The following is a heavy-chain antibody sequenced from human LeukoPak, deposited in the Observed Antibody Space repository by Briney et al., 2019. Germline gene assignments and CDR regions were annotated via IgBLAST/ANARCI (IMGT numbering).Heavy chain of an antibody. CDR2: ISSSSSYI. V-gene: IGHV3-21*01. CDR3: ARDFWEGATPLGY. D-gene: IGHD1-26*01. CDR1: GFTFSSYS. Sequence: GGSLRLSCAASGFTFSSYSMNWVRQAPGKRLEWVSSISSSSSYIYYADSVKGRFTISRDNAKNSLYLQMNSLRAEDTAVYYCARDFWEGATPLGYWGQGTLVTVSS. J-gene: IGHJ4*02.